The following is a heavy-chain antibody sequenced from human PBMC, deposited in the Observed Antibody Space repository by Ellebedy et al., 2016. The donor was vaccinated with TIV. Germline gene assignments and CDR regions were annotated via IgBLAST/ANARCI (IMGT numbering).Heavy chain of an antibody. Sequence: GESLKISCKGSGYSFTTYWITWVRQMPGKGLEWMGRIDPSDSYTDYSPSFQGHVTISADKSISTAYLQWSSLKASDAAMYYCTRLVGPTGEFDYWGQGTLVTVSS. V-gene: IGHV5-10-1*01. J-gene: IGHJ4*02. CDR3: TRLVGPTGEFDY. D-gene: IGHD1-26*01. CDR2: IDPSDSYT. CDR1: GYSFTTYW.